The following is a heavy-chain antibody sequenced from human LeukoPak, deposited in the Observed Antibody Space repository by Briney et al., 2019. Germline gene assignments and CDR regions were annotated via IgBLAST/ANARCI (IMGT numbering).Heavy chain of an antibody. V-gene: IGHV3-23*01. CDR3: AKGAKNYVFGGFDS. J-gene: IGHJ5*01. CDR2: ISGSGGST. D-gene: IGHD3-16*01. CDR1: GFTFSSYA. Sequence: AGGSLRLSCAASGFTFSSYAMSWVRQAPGKGLEWVSSISGSGGSTYYADSVKGRVTISRDNSKNTLYLQVNSLRAEDTAVYYCAKGAKNYVFGGFDSGGRGTLATFSS.